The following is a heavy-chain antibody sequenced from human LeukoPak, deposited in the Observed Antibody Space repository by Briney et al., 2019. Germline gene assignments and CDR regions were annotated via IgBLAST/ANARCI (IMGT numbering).Heavy chain of an antibody. CDR2: ISYDGSSK. CDR1: GFTFSTYA. J-gene: IGHJ4*02. V-gene: IGHV3-30*04. D-gene: IGHD6-19*01. CDR3: ARDRDNVAGTRGYFDY. Sequence: GGSLRLSCAASGFTFSTYAMHWVRQAPGKGLEWVAVISYDGSSKYYADSVKGRFTISRDNSKNTLYLQMNSLRAEDTAVYYCARDRDNVAGTRGYFDYWGQGTLVTVSS.